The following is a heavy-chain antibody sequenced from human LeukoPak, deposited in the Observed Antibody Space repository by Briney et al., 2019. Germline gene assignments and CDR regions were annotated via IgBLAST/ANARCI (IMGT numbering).Heavy chain of an antibody. Sequence: SETLSLTCAVYGGSFSGYYWSWVRQPPGKGLEGMGEINDSGSINYNPSLKSRVTISVATSKHHFSLKLSSVTAADTAVYYCARGRYDFWSGYYRKRDWFDPWGQGTLVTVSS. D-gene: IGHD3-3*01. CDR3: ARGRYDFWSGYYRKRDWFDP. CDR1: GGSFSGYY. J-gene: IGHJ5*02. CDR2: INDSGSI. V-gene: IGHV4-34*01.